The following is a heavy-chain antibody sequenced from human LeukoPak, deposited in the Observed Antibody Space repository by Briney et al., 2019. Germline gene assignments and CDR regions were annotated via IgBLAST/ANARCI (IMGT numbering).Heavy chain of an antibody. V-gene: IGHV1-18*01. Sequence: ASVKVSCKASGYTFTSYGISWVRKAPGQGLEWKGWISAYNGNTNYAQKLQGRVTMTTDTSTNTAYMELRSLSSDDTAVYYCAREMTTVTTGFDYWGQGTLVTVSS. CDR1: GYTFTSYG. CDR2: ISAYNGNT. D-gene: IGHD4-17*01. J-gene: IGHJ4*02. CDR3: AREMTTVTTGFDY.